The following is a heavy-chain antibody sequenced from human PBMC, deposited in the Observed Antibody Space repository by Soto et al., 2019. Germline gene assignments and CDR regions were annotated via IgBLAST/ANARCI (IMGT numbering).Heavy chain of an antibody. Sequence: SETLSLTCTVSGGSISSGGYYWSWIRQHPGKGLEWIGYIYYSGSTYYNPSLKSRVTISVDTSKNQFSLKLSSATAADTAVYYCARDLAYCGGDCYSVHAFDIWGQGTMVTVSS. J-gene: IGHJ3*02. CDR3: ARDLAYCGGDCYSVHAFDI. D-gene: IGHD2-21*02. CDR1: GGSISSGGYY. CDR2: IYYSGST. V-gene: IGHV4-31*03.